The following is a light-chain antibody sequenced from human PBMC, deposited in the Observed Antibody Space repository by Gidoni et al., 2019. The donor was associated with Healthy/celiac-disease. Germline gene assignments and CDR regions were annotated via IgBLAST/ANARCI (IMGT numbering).Light chain of an antibody. CDR3: QQRNSYPRG. Sequence: DIQLTQSPSFLSASVGDSVTITCLASQGISSYSSWYQQKPGKAPKLLIYDAATLQSGVPSRFSGSGSGTEFTLTISSLQPEDFATYYCQQRNSYPRGFGQGTKVEIK. CDR1: QGISSY. CDR2: DAA. V-gene: IGKV1-9*01. J-gene: IGKJ1*01.